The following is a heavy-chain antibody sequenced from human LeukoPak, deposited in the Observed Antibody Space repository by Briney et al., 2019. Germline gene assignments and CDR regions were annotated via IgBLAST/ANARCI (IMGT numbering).Heavy chain of an antibody. J-gene: IGHJ4*02. CDR1: GGSISSSSYY. CDR3: ARHLRWLPVDY. CDR2: VYYSGIT. V-gene: IGHV4-39*01. D-gene: IGHD4-23*01. Sequence: PSETLSLTCTVSGGSISSSSYYWGWIRQPPGKGLEWIGNVYYSGITYYNPSLKSRVIISLDTPKNQFSLKLSSVTAADTAVYYCARHLRWLPVDYWGQGTLVTVSS.